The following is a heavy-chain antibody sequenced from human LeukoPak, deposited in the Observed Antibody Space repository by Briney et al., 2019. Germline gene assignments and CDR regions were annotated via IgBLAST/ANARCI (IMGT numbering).Heavy chain of an antibody. V-gene: IGHV3-48*03. CDR2: IHSSDSTI. CDR1: GFTLSSYE. J-gene: IGHJ5*02. CDR3: ARSKWFDP. Sequence: GGSLRLSCAASGFTLSSYEMNWVRQAPGKGPEWVSYIHSSDSTIYYADSVKGRFTISRDNAKNSLYLQTNSLRAEDTAVYYCARSKWFDPWGQGTLVTVSS.